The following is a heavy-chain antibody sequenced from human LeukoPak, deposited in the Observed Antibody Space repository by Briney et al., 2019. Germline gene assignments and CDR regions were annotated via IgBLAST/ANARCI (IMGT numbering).Heavy chain of an antibody. D-gene: IGHD5-24*01. J-gene: IGHJ4*02. V-gene: IGHV3-48*03. CDR2: ISSSGSTI. CDR3: ARVLRFGGYNPGADY. CDR1: GFTFSSYE. Sequence: GGSLRLSCAASGFTFSSYEMNWVRQAPGKGLEWVSYISSSGSTIYYADSVKGRFTISRDNAKNSLYLQMNSLRAEDTAVYDCARVLRFGGYNPGADYWGQGTLVTVSS.